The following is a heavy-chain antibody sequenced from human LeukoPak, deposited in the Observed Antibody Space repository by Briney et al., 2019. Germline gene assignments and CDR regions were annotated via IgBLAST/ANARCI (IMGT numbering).Heavy chain of an antibody. J-gene: IGHJ6*03. CDR2: IYYSGST. CDR3: ARLPSTPPYSSGWYPSIYYYYMDV. D-gene: IGHD6-19*01. CDR1: GGSISSYY. V-gene: IGHV4-59*05. Sequence: SETLSLTCTVSGGSISSYYWSWIRQPPGKGLEWIGSIYYSGSTYYNPSLKSRVTISVDTSKTQFSLKLSSVTAADTAVYYCARLPSTPPYSSGWYPSIYYYYMDVWGKGTTVTISS.